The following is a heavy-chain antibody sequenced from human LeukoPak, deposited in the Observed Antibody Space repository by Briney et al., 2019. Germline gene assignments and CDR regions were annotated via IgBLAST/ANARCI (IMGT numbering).Heavy chain of an antibody. J-gene: IGHJ6*03. CDR2: IYYSGST. Sequence: PSETLSLTCIVFGGSISSSPYYWGWVRQPPGEGVEWLGNIYYSGSTYYIPPLKTRVAISVDTSKTQFSIKLTSGTAADTAVYYCARDRYDSSGYYYVPGYYYYYMDVWGKGTTVTVSS. CDR1: GGSISSSPYY. CDR3: ARDRYDSSGYYYVPGYYYYYMDV. D-gene: IGHD3-22*01. V-gene: IGHV4-39*02.